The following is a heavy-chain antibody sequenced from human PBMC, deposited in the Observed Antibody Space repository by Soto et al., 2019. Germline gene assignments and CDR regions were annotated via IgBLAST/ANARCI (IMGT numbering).Heavy chain of an antibody. V-gene: IGHV4-39*01. J-gene: IGHJ6*02. CDR3: ARYLAPYSSSWYVHYYYGMDV. CDR1: GGSISSSSYY. D-gene: IGHD6-13*01. CDR2: IYYSGST. Sequence: QLQLQESGPGLVKPSETLSLTCTVSGGSISSSSYYWGWIRQPPGKGLEWIGSIYYSGSTYYNPSLKSRVTISVDTSKNQFSLKLSSVTAADTAVYYCARYLAPYSSSWYVHYYYGMDVWGQGTTVTVSS.